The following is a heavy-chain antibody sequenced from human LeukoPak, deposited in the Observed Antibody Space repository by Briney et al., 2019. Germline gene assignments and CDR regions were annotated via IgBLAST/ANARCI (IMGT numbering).Heavy chain of an antibody. V-gene: IGHV4-39*01. Sequence: SETLSLTCTVSGGSISSGPYYWGWIRQPPGKGLEWIGNIYYGENTYYNPSLKSRVTISIDTSKNQFYLKLSSLTAADTAVYYCARPGSYYYDSNYFDYWGQGTLVTVSS. CDR2: IYYGENT. CDR3: ARPGSYYYDSNYFDY. CDR1: GGSISSGPYY. J-gene: IGHJ4*02. D-gene: IGHD3-22*01.